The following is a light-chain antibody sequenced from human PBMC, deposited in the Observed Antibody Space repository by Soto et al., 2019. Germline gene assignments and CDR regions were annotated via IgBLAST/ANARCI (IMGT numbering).Light chain of an antibody. V-gene: IGLV2-23*01. J-gene: IGLJ2*01. CDR1: SSDVGSYNP. CDR2: EGS. CDR3: CSYTGSDTS. Sequence: QSALTQPASVSGSPGQSITISCTGTSSDVGSYNPVSWYQQHPGKPPKLMIYEGSKRPSGLSNRFSGSKSGNTASLTISGLQAEDEADYYCCSYTGSDTSFGGGTKLTVL.